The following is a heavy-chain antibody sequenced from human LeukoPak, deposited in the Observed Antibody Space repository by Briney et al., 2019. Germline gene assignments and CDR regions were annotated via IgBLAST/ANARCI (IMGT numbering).Heavy chain of an antibody. J-gene: IGHJ4*02. CDR1: GGSISSSSYY. V-gene: IGHV4-39*07. CDR3: ASSSSFNFDY. D-gene: IGHD6-13*01. Sequence: PSETLSLTCTVSGGSISSSSYYWGWIRQPPGKGLEWIGSIYYSGSTYYNPSLKSRVTISVDTSKNQFSLKLSSVTAADTAVYYCASSSSFNFDYWGQGTLVTVSS. CDR2: IYYSGST.